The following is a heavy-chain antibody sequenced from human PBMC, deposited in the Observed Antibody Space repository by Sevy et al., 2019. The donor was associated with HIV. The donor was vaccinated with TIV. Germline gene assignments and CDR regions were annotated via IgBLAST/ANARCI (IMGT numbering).Heavy chain of an antibody. Sequence: GGSLRLSCAAAGFSFSRYGMHWARQAPGKGLEWVAVISNDGSDKEYADSVKRRFIVSRDNSKDTVYLQMNSLRPDDTAVYYRANSRGRYEGSSWLYYYYLMDVWGQGTTVTVSS. CDR1: GFSFSRYG. J-gene: IGHJ6*02. CDR2: ISNDGSDK. D-gene: IGHD6-13*01. CDR3: ANSRGRYEGSSWLYYYYLMDV. V-gene: IGHV3-30*18.